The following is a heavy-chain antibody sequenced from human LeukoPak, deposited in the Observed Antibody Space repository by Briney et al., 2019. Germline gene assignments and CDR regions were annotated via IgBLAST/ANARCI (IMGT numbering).Heavy chain of an antibody. CDR3: ARDMFYDSSGYYYPFDY. V-gene: IGHV3-48*01. J-gene: IGHJ4*02. CDR2: ISSSSNTI. Sequence: PGGSLRLSCAASGFTFSRHSMNWGRQAPGKGREWVSYISSSSNTIYYADSVKGRFTISRDNAKNSLYLQMNSLRAEDTAVYYCARDMFYDSSGYYYPFDYWGQGTLVTVSS. CDR1: GFTFSRHS. D-gene: IGHD3-22*01.